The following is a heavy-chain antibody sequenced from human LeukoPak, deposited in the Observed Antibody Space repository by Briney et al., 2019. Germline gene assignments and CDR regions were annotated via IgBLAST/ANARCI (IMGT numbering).Heavy chain of an antibody. CDR1: GFTFSNHA. CDR2: TSGSGDGT. Sequence: GGSLRLSCVASGFTFSNHAMDWVRQAPGKGLEWVSGTSGSGDGTKYADSVKGRFTISRDNSKNTLYLQMNNLRGEDTDNYYCARHEYPFGHDAFDVWGQGALVTVSS. J-gene: IGHJ3*01. D-gene: IGHD2-2*02. V-gene: IGHV3-23*01. CDR3: ARHEYPFGHDAFDV.